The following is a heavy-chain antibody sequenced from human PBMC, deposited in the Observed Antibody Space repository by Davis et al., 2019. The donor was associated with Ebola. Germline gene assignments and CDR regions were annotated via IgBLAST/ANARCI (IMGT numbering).Heavy chain of an antibody. D-gene: IGHD3-3*01. J-gene: IGHJ6*02. CDR3: ARMGSGTYFDYYYGMDV. V-gene: IGHV4-28*01. Sequence: PSETLSLTCAVSGYSISSGNWWGWIRQPPGKGLEWIGYVFYSGSTYYNPSLKSRVTMSVDTSKNQFSLKLSSVTAVDTAVYYCARMGSGTYFDYYYGMDVWGQGTTVTVSS. CDR2: VFYSGST. CDR1: GYSISSGNW.